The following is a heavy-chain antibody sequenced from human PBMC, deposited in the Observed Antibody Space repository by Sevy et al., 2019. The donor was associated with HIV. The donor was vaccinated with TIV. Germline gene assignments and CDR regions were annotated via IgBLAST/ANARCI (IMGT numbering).Heavy chain of an antibody. Sequence: ASVKVSCKVSGYSLSNLAMHWVRQAPGKGLEWMGTFDPEDGETIYAQNFQGRVTLTEDTSTDTAYMELSSLRSEATAVFYCAVTKDYYENSGNPFDYWGQGTLVTVSS. V-gene: IGHV1-24*01. J-gene: IGHJ4*02. D-gene: IGHD3-22*01. CDR1: GYSLSNLA. CDR3: AVTKDYYENSGNPFDY. CDR2: FDPEDGET.